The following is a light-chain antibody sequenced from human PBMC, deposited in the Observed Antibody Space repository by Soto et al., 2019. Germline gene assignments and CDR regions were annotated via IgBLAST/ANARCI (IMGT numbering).Light chain of an antibody. CDR3: QHYNSYSEA. V-gene: IGKV1-5*03. J-gene: IGKJ1*01. CDR1: QTISSW. Sequence: DMQMTQSPSTLSGSAGDRVTITCRASQTISSWLAWYQQKPGKAPKLLIDKASTLKSGVPSRFSGSGSGTEFTLTISSLQPDDFATYYCQHYNSYSEAFGQGTKVDIK. CDR2: KAS.